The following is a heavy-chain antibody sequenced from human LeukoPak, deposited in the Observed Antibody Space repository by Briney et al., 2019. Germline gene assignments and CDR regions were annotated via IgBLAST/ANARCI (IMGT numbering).Heavy chain of an antibody. CDR3: AKAMVIRVFDY. CDR2: ISGSGGST. J-gene: IGHJ4*02. D-gene: IGHD5-18*01. V-gene: IGHV3-23*01. CDR1: GFTFSSYA. Sequence: GGSLRLSCAASGFTFSSYAMSWVRQAPGKGLEWVSAISGSGGSTYYADSVKGRFTISRDNSKNTLYLQMNSPRAENTAVYYCAKAMVIRVFDYWGQGTLVTVSS.